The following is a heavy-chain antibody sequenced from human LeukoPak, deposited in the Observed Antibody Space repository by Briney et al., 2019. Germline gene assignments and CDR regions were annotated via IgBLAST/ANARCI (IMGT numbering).Heavy chain of an antibody. CDR2: INSDGSGT. CDR1: GFTFSNYQ. V-gene: IGHV3-74*01. Sequence: PGRSLRPSCAASGFTFSNYQMHWVRQSPGKGLVWVSIINSDGSGTGYADSVKGRFSTSRDNAKNTLYLQMDNLRAEDMAVYYCARRANTAADIWGQGTMVTVSS. CDR3: ARRANTAADI. D-gene: IGHD4/OR15-4a*01. J-gene: IGHJ3*02.